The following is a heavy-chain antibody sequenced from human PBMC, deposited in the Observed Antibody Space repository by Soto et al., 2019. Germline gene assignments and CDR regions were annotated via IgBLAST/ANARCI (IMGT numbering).Heavy chain of an antibody. V-gene: IGHV4-30-4*01. D-gene: IGHD2-21*02. Sequence: SETLSLTCTVSGGSISSGDYYWSWIRQPPGKGLEWIGYIYYSGSTYYNPSLKSRVTISVDTSKNQFSLKLSSVTAADTAVYYCARAYCGGDCYSPPEYFQHWGQGTLVTVSS. J-gene: IGHJ1*01. CDR1: GGSISSGDYY. CDR2: IYYSGST. CDR3: ARAYCGGDCYSPPEYFQH.